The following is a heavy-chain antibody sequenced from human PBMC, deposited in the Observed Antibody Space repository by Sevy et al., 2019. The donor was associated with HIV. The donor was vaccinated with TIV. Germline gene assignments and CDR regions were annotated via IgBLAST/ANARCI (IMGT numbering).Heavy chain of an antibody. V-gene: IGHV3-21*06. J-gene: IGHJ4*02. CDR1: GFTFITYN. CDR2: VSGSSNYI. CDR3: ARRPPDGSYDYFDY. D-gene: IGHD1-26*01. Sequence: GGSLRLSCAASGFTFITYNMNWVRQAPGKGLEWFSSVSGSSNYIYYAESLKGRFIISRDNAKNTLYLQINSLRADDTAECYCARRPPDGSYDYFDYWGQGTLVTVSS.